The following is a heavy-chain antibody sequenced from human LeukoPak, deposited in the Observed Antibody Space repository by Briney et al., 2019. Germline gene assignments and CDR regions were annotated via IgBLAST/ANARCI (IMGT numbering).Heavy chain of an antibody. J-gene: IGHJ4*02. D-gene: IGHD6-19*01. CDR2: INHSGST. Sequence: SETLSLTCAVYGGSFSGYYWSWIRQPPGKGLEWIGEINHSGSTNYNPSLKSRVTISVDTSKNQFSLKLSSVTAADTAVYYCARGVKSHLRDISSDCYFDYWGQGTLVTVSS. CDR3: ARGVKSHLRDISSDCYFDY. V-gene: IGHV4-34*01. CDR1: GGSFSGYY.